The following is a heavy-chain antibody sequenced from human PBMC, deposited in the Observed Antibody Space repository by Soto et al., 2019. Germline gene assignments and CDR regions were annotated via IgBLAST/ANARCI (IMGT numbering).Heavy chain of an antibody. Sequence: GGSLRLSCAASGFTFSSYAMSWVRQAPGKGLEWVSAISGSGGSTYYADSVKGRFAISRDNSKNTLYLQMNSLRAEDTAVYYCAKDGLRFLEWLPRDWFDPWGQGTLVTVSS. CDR2: ISGSGGST. J-gene: IGHJ5*02. V-gene: IGHV3-23*01. CDR1: GFTFSSYA. CDR3: AKDGLRFLEWLPRDWFDP. D-gene: IGHD3-3*01.